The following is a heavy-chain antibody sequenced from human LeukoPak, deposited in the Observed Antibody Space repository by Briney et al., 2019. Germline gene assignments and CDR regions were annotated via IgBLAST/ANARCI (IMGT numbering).Heavy chain of an antibody. Sequence: ASVKVSCKASGYTFTSYAMHWVRQAPGQRLEWMGWINAGNGNTKYSQKFQGRVTITRDTSASTAYMELSSLRPEDTAVYYCAREPYYYYYYGMDVWGQGTTVTVSS. V-gene: IGHV1-3*01. CDR2: INAGNGNT. CDR3: AREPYYYYYYGMDV. CDR1: GYTFTSYA. J-gene: IGHJ6*02.